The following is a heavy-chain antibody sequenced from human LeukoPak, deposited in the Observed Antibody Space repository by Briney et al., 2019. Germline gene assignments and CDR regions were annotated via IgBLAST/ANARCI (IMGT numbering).Heavy chain of an antibody. J-gene: IGHJ4*02. CDR3: AKVLYCWGSYYPTFDY. CDR2: IRGSGTTT. CDR1: GFTFSSYA. D-gene: IGHD3-10*01. V-gene: IGHV3-23*01. Sequence: GGSLRLSCAASGFTFSSYAMSWVRQAPGKGLEWVSAIRGSGTTTYYADSVEGRFTISRDNSKNMVYLQMNSLRAEDTALYYCAKVLYCWGSYYPTFDYWGQGTLVTVSS.